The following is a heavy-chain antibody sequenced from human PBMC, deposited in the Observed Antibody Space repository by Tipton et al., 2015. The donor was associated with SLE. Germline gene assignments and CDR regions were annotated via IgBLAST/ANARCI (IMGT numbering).Heavy chain of an antibody. D-gene: IGHD3-10*01. CDR2: ISAYNGNT. Sequence: QLVQSGAEVKKPGASVKISCKASGYTFTSYGISWVRQAPGQGLEWMGWISAYNGNTNYAQKLQGRVTMTTDTSTSTAYMELRSLRSDDTAVYYCARDSMVRGVIGALSFRFDPWGQGTLVTVSS. CDR1: GYTFTSYG. J-gene: IGHJ5*02. CDR3: ARDSMVRGVIGALSFRFDP. V-gene: IGHV1-18*01.